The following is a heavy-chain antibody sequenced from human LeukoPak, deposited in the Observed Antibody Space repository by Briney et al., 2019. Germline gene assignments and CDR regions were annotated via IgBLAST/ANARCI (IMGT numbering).Heavy chain of an antibody. V-gene: IGHV1-2*02. CDR1: GYTFTGYY. Sequence: GASVKVSCKASGYTFTGYYMHWVRQAPGQGLEWMGWINPNNGDTDFAQKFQGRVTMTRDTSISTAYLQWSGLKASDTAMYYCASLLWFGDKSLDYYYYGMDVWGQGTTVTVSS. CDR3: ASLLWFGDKSLDYYYYGMDV. CDR2: INPNNGDT. D-gene: IGHD3-10*01. J-gene: IGHJ6*02.